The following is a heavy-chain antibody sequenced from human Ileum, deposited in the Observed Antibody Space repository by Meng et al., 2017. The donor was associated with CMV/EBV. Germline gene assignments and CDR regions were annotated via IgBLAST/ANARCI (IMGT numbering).Heavy chain of an antibody. Sequence: SETLSLTCTVSGGSISSSSYYWGWIRQPPGKGLEWIGEINHSGSTNYNPSLKSRVTISVDTSKNQFSLKLSSVTAADTAVYYCARGRRYCSSTSYRGLTRFDPWGQGTLVTVSS. CDR3: ARGRRYCSSTSYRGLTRFDP. CDR2: INHSGST. D-gene: IGHD2-2*01. CDR1: GGSISSSSYY. V-gene: IGHV4-39*07. J-gene: IGHJ5*02.